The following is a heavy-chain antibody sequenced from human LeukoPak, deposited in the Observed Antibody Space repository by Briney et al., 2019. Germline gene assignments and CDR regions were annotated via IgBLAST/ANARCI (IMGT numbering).Heavy chain of an antibody. CDR2: IWYDGSNK. V-gene: IGHV3-33*01. D-gene: IGHD6-19*01. CDR1: GFTFSSYG. CDR3: ARSIAVAGNPDI. Sequence: GGSLRLSCAASGFTFSSYGMHWVRQAPGKGLEWVAVIWYDGSNKYYADSVKGRFTISRDNAKNSLYLQMNSLRAEDTAVYYCARSIAVAGNPDIWGQGTMVTVSS. J-gene: IGHJ3*02.